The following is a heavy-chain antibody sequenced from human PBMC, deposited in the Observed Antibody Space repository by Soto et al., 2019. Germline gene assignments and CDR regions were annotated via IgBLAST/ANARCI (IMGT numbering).Heavy chain of an antibody. J-gene: IGHJ5*02. D-gene: IGHD2-2*01. V-gene: IGHV1-18*01. CDR3: ARMESGIEDVVPAALNWFDP. CDR1: GYTFTSYG. Sequence: GASVKVSCKASGYTFTSYGISWVRQAPGQGLEWMGWISAYNGNTNYAQKLQGRVTMTTDTSTSTAYMELRSLRSDDTAVYYCARMESGIEDVVPAALNWFDPWGQGTLVTVSS. CDR2: ISAYNGNT.